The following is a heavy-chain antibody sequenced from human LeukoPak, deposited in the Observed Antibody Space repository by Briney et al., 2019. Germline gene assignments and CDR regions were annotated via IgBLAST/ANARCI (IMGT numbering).Heavy chain of an antibody. CDR1: GFIFSDST. J-gene: IGHJ4*02. Sequence: GESLKLSCAASGFIFSDSTMHWVRQAPGKGLEWVGRIRSKLNNYATAYAASVEGGFTISRDESKNTAYLQMNSLKTEDTAVCYCLRQISTADNCWGQGTLVTVSS. D-gene: IGHD6-13*01. CDR2: IRSKLNNYAT. CDR3: LRQISTADNC. V-gene: IGHV3-73*01.